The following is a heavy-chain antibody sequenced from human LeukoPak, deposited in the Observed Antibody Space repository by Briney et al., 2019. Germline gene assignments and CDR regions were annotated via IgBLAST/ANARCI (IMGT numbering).Heavy chain of an antibody. CDR3: ARDWGAAGLWDY. V-gene: IGHV3-7*05. J-gene: IGHJ4*02. D-gene: IGHD6-13*01. CDR1: GFTFSNYW. CDR2: IKEEGSEK. Sequence: PGGSLRLSCATSGFTFSNYWMSWVRQTPGKGREWVANIKEEGSEKNYVDSVKGRFTISRDNAKNSLYLQMNSLRAEDTAIYYCARDWGAAGLWDYWGQGTLVTVSS.